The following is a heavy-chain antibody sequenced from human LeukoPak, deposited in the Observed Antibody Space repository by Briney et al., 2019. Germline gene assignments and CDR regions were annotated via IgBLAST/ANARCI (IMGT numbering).Heavy chain of an antibody. CDR3: ARANYGGFDY. CDR1: GFTFSSYS. V-gene: IGHV3-21*01. D-gene: IGHD4-23*01. Sequence: GGSLRLSCAASGFTFSSYSMNWVRQAPGKGLEWVSSIGSANSYIYYADSLKGRFTISRDNAKNSLYLQMNSLRAEDTAVYYCARANYGGFDYWGQGTLVTVSS. CDR2: IGSANSYI. J-gene: IGHJ4*02.